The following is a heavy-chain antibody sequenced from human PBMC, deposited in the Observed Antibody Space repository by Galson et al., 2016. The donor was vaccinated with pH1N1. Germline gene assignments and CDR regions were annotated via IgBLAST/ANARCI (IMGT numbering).Heavy chain of an antibody. D-gene: IGHD2-15*01. CDR2: IKPNTGDT. V-gene: IGHV1-2*02. CDR1: GYTFTAYQ. Sequence: SVKVSCKASGYTFTAYQMHWLRQAPGLGLEWMGWIKPNTGDTAYAQKFQGRVTMTSDTSISTAYMEVTSLRSDDTAVYYCAREDCSSGPCPLDSWGQGTLVIVSS. CDR3: AREDCSSGPCPLDS. J-gene: IGHJ4*02.